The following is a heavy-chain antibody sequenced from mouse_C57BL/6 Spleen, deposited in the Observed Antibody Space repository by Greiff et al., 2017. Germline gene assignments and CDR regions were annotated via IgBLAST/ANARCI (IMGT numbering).Heavy chain of an antibody. CDR2: ISSGSSTI. D-gene: IGHD6-1*01. V-gene: IGHV5-17*01. Sequence: DVMLVESGGGLVKPGGSLKLSCAASGFTFSDYGMHWVRQAPEKGLEWVAYISSGSSTIYYADTVKGRFTISRDNAKNTLFLQMTSLRSEDTAMYFCARGRNNKKKAMDYWGQGTSVTVSS. CDR1: GFTFSDYG. CDR3: ARGRNNKKKAMDY. J-gene: IGHJ4*01.